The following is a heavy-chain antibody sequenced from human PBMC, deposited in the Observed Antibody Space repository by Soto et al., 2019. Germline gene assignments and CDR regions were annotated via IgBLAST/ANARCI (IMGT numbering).Heavy chain of an antibody. J-gene: IGHJ4*02. Sequence: SVKVSCKASGGTFSSYAISWVRQAPGQGLEWMGGIIPIFGTANYAQKFQGRVTITADKSTSTAYMELSSLRSEDTAVYYCARDSSGWYGGGDSFDYWGQGTLVTVSS. V-gene: IGHV1-69*06. CDR2: IIPIFGTA. CDR1: GGTFSSYA. D-gene: IGHD6-19*01. CDR3: ARDSSGWYGGGDSFDY.